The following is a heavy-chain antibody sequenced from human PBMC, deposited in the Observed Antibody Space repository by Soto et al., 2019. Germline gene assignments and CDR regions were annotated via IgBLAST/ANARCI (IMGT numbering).Heavy chain of an antibody. J-gene: IGHJ6*02. CDR2: ISAYNGNT. CDR3: ARELRLLWCGELGIDYYYGMDV. CDR1: GYTFTSYG. Sequence: QVQLVQSGAEVKKPGASVKVSCKASGYTFTSYGISWVRQAPGQGLEWMGWISAYNGNTNYAQKLQGRVTMTTDTPTSTAYMGRRSLRSDDTAVYYCARELRLLWCGELGIDYYYGMDVWGQGTTVTVSS. V-gene: IGHV1-18*01. D-gene: IGHD3-10*01.